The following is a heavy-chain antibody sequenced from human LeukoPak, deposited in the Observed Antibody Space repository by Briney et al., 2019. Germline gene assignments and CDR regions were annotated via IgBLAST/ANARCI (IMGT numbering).Heavy chain of an antibody. D-gene: IGHD3-22*01. V-gene: IGHV3-48*03. CDR3: ARVGLYYDSSGYYRTFDY. CDR2: ISSSGSTI. Sequence: GGSLRLSCAASGFTFSSYEMNWVRQAPGKGLEWVPYISSSGSTIYYADSVKGRFTISRDNAKNSLYLQTNSLRAEDTAVYYCARVGLYYDSSGYYRTFDYRGQGTLVTVSS. J-gene: IGHJ4*02. CDR1: GFTFSSYE.